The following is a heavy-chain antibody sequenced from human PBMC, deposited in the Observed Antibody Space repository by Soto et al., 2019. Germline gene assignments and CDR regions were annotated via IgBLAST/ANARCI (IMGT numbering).Heavy chain of an antibody. CDR3: ATGDWSYAFDI. Sequence: QVQLVESGGGLVKPGGSLRISCAASGFTFSDYYMSWIRPAPGKGLEWISYISSSCSTIYYADSVKGRFTISRDNAKNSLYLQMNSLRDEDTAGYYCATGDWSYAFDIWGQGTMVTVSS. CDR1: GFTFSDYY. J-gene: IGHJ3*02. D-gene: IGHD2-21*02. V-gene: IGHV3-11*01. CDR2: ISSSCSTI.